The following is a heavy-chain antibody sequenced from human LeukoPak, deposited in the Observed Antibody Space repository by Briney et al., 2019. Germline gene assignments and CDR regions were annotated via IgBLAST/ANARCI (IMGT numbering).Heavy chain of an antibody. CDR3: AREWSTYDILTGYLRS. V-gene: IGHV1-69*13. Sequence: SVTVSCKASGGTFSSYAISWVRQAPGQGLEWMGGIIPIFGTANYAQKFQGRVTITADESTSTAYMGLSSLRSEDTAVYYCAREWSTYDILTGYLRSWGQGTLVTVSS. CDR1: GGTFSSYA. J-gene: IGHJ4*02. CDR2: IIPIFGTA. D-gene: IGHD3-9*01.